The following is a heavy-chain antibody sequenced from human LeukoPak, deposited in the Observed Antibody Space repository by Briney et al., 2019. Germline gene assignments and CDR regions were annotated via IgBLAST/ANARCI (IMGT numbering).Heavy chain of an antibody. CDR1: GFTFSDYY. V-gene: IGHV3-11*01. D-gene: IGHD3-10*01. J-gene: IGHJ4*02. CDR2: ISSSGSTI. Sequence: GGSLRLSCAASGFTFSDYYMSWIRQAPGKGLEWVSYISSSGSTIYYADSVKGRFTISRDNAKNTLYLQMNSLRAEDTAVYYCARGGTYYGSGSYYVHTFDYWGQGTLVTVSS. CDR3: ARGGTYYGSGSYYVHTFDY.